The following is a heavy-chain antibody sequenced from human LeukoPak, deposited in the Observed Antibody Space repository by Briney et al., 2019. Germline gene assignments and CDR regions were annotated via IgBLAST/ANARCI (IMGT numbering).Heavy chain of an antibody. CDR3: ARAYRDAFDI. CDR2: ITSSGSAM. J-gene: IGHJ3*02. D-gene: IGHD3-16*02. Sequence: GGSLRLSCAAYGFTFSDYYMGWIRQAPGKGREWVSYITSSGSAMYYADSVKGRPTISRDNAKNSLYLQVNSLRAEDTAVYYCARAYRDAFDIWGQGTMVTVSS. V-gene: IGHV3-11*01. CDR1: GFTFSDYY.